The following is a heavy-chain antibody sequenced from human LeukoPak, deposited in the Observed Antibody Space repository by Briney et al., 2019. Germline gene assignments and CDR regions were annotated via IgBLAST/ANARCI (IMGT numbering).Heavy chain of an antibody. CDR3: AKNGHGSGSYYPRTKYYFDY. CDR2: ISTSGGST. Sequence: GGSLRLSCAASGFTVSSNYMSWVRQAPGKGLEWVATISTSGGSTYYADFVKGRFTISRDNSKNTLYLQMNSLRAEDTAVYYCAKNGHGSGSYYPRTKYYFDYWGQGTLVTVSS. V-gene: IGHV3-23*01. J-gene: IGHJ4*02. CDR1: GFTVSSNY. D-gene: IGHD3-10*01.